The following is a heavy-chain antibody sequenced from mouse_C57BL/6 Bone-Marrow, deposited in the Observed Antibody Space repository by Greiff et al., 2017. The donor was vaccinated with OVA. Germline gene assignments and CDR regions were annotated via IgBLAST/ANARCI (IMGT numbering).Heavy chain of an antibody. CDR2: INPSNGGT. D-gene: IGHD1-1*01. V-gene: IGHV1-81*01. CDR1: GYTFTSYG. J-gene: IGHJ1*03. Sequence: QVQLQQSGAELARPGASVKLSCKASGYTFTSYGISWVKQRTGQGLEWIGNINPSNGGTNYNEKFKSKATLTVDKSSSTAYMQLSSLTSEDSAVYYCTRGGGSSWYFDVWGKGTTVTVSS. CDR3: TRGGGSSWYFDV.